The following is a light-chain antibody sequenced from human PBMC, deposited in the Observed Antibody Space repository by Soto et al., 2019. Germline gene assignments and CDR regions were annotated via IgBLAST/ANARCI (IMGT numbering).Light chain of an antibody. CDR3: TSYASISTYV. V-gene: IGLV2-14*01. CDR1: SSDVGGYNY. J-gene: IGLJ1*01. CDR2: DVS. Sequence: QSVLTQPASVSGSPGQSITVSCTGTSSDVGGYNYVSWYQQHPGKAPKLMIYDVSNRPSGVSYRFPGPKSGNTASLTISGLQAEDEADYYCTSYASISTYVFGTGTKVTVL.